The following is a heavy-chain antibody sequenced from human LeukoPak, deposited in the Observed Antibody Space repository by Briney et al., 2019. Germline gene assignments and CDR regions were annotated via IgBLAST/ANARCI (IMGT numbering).Heavy chain of an antibody. V-gene: IGHV3-30*18. CDR3: AKSRTLGIAAAVVDY. J-gene: IGHJ4*02. CDR1: GFTFSSSG. D-gene: IGHD6-13*01. Sequence: GGSLRLSCAASGFTFSSSGMHWVRQAPGRGLEWVAVISYDGNNKYYTDSLKGRFTISRDNSKNTLYLQMNSLRAEDTALYYCAKSRTLGIAAAVVDYWGQGTLVTVSS. CDR2: ISYDGNNK.